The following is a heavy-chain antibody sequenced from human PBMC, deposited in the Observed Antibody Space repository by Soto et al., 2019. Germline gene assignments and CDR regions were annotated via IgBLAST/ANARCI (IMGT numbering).Heavy chain of an antibody. J-gene: IGHJ4*02. CDR1: GGSISGGGYY. CDR3: ARGAYDLGELSFDY. V-gene: IGHV4-31*03. CDR2: LYYSGST. D-gene: IGHD3-16*02. Sequence: QVQLQESGPGLVKPSQTLSLTCTVSGGSISGGGYYWSCISQHPGKGLEWVGYLYYSGSTYYNPSLKSRVTISVDTYKNQFSLKLSSVTAGDRAVYYCARGAYDLGELSFDYWGQGSLVAVSS.